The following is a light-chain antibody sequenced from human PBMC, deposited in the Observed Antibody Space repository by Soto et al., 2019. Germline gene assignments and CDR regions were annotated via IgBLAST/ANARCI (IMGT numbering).Light chain of an antibody. V-gene: IGKV2-28*01. Sequence: DIVMTQSPLSLPVTPGEPASISCRSSQSLLHSNGYNYLDWYLQKPGQSPQLLIYLGSNRASGLPDRFSGSGSCTDFTLKISRVEAEDVGVYYCMQALQTPVTFGQGTRLEIK. J-gene: IGKJ5*01. CDR2: LGS. CDR1: QSLLHSNGYNY. CDR3: MQALQTPVT.